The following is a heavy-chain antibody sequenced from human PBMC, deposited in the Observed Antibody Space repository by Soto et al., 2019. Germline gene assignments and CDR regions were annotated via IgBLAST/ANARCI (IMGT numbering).Heavy chain of an antibody. D-gene: IGHD3-22*01. CDR1: GGSTSSFY. J-gene: IGHJ4*02. CDR3: ATASSSGSSGELDY. CDR2: IYDSGSP. Sequence: QVQLQESGPGLVKPSETLSLTCIVSGGSTSSFYWSWIRRPPGKGLEWIGYIYDSGSPDYNPSLKSRVTMSLDTSKNQYFLKLRSVTAADTAVYYCATASSSGSSGELDYWGQGTLVTVSS. V-gene: IGHV4-59*01.